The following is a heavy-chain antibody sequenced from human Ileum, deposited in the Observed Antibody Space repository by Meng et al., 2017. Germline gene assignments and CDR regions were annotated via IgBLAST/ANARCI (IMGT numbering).Heavy chain of an antibody. CDR1: GSSLSNPAGV. Sequence: QITLQEAGPTRGNPTQTLTLTGPFSGSSLSNPAGVVGWFRQPAGKALEWLALIYWDDDIHYSPSLRSRLTFTKDASRTQVVLTLTNMDPIDTATYFCDHGSGWLFDYWGQGTLVTVSS. CDR3: DHGSGWLFDY. V-gene: IGHV2-5*02. D-gene: IGHD6-19*01. CDR2: IYWDDDI. J-gene: IGHJ4*02.